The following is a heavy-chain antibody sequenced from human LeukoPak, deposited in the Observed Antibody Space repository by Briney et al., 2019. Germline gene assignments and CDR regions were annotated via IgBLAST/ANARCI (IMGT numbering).Heavy chain of an antibody. Sequence: PSETLSLTCTVSGGSISSYYWSWIRQPPGKGLEWIGYIYYSGSTNYNPSLKSRVTILADTSKNQFSLKLSSVTAADTAVYYCARAQWYTVDYWGQGTLVTVSS. J-gene: IGHJ4*02. CDR1: GGSISSYY. CDR3: ARAQWYTVDY. CDR2: IYYSGST. D-gene: IGHD1-1*01. V-gene: IGHV4-59*01.